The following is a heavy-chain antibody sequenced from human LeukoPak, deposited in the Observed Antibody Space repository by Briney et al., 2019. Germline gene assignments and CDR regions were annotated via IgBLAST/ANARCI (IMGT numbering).Heavy chain of an antibody. CDR2: IYSGGST. D-gene: IGHD6-19*01. Sequence: EGSLRLSCAASGFTVSSNYMSWVRQAPGKGLEWVSVIYSGGSTYYADSVKGRFTISRDNSKNTLYLQMNSLRAEDTAVYYCARIAVADRRAFDIWGQGTMVTVSS. CDR1: GFTVSSNY. J-gene: IGHJ3*02. V-gene: IGHV3-53*01. CDR3: ARIAVADRRAFDI.